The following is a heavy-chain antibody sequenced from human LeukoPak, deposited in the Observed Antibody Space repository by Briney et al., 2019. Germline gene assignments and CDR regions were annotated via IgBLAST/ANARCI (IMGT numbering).Heavy chain of an antibody. V-gene: IGHV1-8*01. D-gene: IGHD3-10*01. J-gene: IGHJ6*03. Sequence: GASVKVSCKASGYTFTSYDINWVRQATGQGLEWMGWMNPNSGNTGDAQKFQGRVTMTRNTSISTAYMELSSLRSEDTAVYYCARNTMVRGEHYYYYYMDVWGKGTTVTVSS. CDR3: ARNTMVRGEHYYYYYMDV. CDR2: MNPNSGNT. CDR1: GYTFTSYD.